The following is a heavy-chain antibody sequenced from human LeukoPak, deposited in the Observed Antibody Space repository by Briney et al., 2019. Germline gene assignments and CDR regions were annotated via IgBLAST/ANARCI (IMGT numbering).Heavy chain of an antibody. CDR3: EWSGYSSSSWYYFDY. D-gene: IGHD6-13*01. V-gene: IGHV3-30-3*01. CDR1: GFTFSSYA. CDR2: ISYDGSNK. Sequence: GSLRLSCAASGFTFSSYAMHWVRQAPGKGLEWVAVISYDGSNKYYADSVKGRFTISRDNSKNTLYLQMNSLRAEDTAVYYCEWSGYSSSSWYYFDYWGQGTLVTVSS. J-gene: IGHJ4*02.